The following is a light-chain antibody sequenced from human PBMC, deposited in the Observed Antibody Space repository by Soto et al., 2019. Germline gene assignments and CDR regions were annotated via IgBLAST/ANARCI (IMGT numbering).Light chain of an antibody. CDR1: SDHSSYI. Sequence: QSVLTQSSSASASLGSSVKLTCTLGSDHSSYIIAWHQQQPGQAPRFLMKLERSGTYNKRSGVPDRFSGSSSGSDRYLTISNLHAGGEADYYCESWTSNTLVFGGGTELTVL. V-gene: IGLV4-60*03. CDR3: ESWTSNTLV. J-gene: IGLJ3*02. CDR2: LERSGTY.